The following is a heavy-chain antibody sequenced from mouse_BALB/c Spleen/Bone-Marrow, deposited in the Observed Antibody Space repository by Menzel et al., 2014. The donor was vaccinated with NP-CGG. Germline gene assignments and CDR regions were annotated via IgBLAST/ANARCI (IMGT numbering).Heavy chain of an antibody. Sequence: EVKLEESGGGLVQPGGSMKLSCVASGFTFSNYWMNWVRQSPEKGLEWVAEIRLKSNNYATHYAESVKGRFTISRDDSXXSVYXXMNNLRAEDTGIYYCTRGYYWGYFDVWGAGTTVTVSS. CDR3: TRGYYWGYFDV. CDR2: IRLKSNNYAT. V-gene: IGHV6-6*02. CDR1: GFTFSNYW. D-gene: IGHD2-3*01. J-gene: IGHJ1*01.